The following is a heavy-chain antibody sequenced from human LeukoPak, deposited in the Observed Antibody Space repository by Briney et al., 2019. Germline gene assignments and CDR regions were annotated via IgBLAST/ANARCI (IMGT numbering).Heavy chain of an antibody. CDR2: LKSDGRST. J-gene: IGHJ4*02. D-gene: IGHD1-26*01. Sequence: GGSLRLSCAASGFTFSSHWMHWVRQAPGKGLVWVSRLKSDGRSTSYADSVKGRFTISRDNSKNTLYLQMNSLRAEDTAVYYCAKDLDREWEPTHIDYWGQGTLVTVSS. V-gene: IGHV3-74*01. CDR1: GFTFSSHW. CDR3: AKDLDREWEPTHIDY.